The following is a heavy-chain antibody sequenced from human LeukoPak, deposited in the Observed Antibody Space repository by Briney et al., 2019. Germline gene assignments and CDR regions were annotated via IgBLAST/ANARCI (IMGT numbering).Heavy chain of an antibody. CDR1: GLSVSSNY. J-gene: IGHJ4*02. CDR3: VRGMGVSMLYYFDY. Sequence: GGSLRLSCAASGLSVSSNYMSWVRQAPGKGLEWVSVLYSDGTTYYADSVKGRFTISRDNSKNTLYLQMNGLRAEDTAVYYCVRGMGVSMLYYFDYWGQGTLVTVSS. CDR2: LYSDGTT. V-gene: IGHV3-66*02. D-gene: IGHD3-10*01.